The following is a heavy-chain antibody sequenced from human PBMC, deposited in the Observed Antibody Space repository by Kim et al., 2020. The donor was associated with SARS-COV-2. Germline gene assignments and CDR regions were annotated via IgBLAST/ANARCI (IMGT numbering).Heavy chain of an antibody. V-gene: IGHV3-53*01. CDR2: IFTGDNT. Sequence: GGSLRLSCAASGIPISHNYMTWVRQAPGRGLELVAVIFTGDNTYYGESAKGRFTISRDITTNMVYLQLNDMRGADTTMYFCAGENGFEELSCDFWG. CDR3: AGENGFEELSCDF. CDR1: GIPISHNY. D-gene: IGHD3-10*01. J-gene: IGHJ3*01.